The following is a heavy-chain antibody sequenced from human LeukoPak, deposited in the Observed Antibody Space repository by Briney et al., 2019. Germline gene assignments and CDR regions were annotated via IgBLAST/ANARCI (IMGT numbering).Heavy chain of an antibody. V-gene: IGHV4-59*01. D-gene: IGHD2-2*01. CDR2: VYYNGNT. CDR1: GGSYY. CDR3: ARGRYQLDY. Sequence: SETLSLTCTVSGGSYYWRWNRQPPGKGLEWTGVVYYNGNTNYNPSPKSRVTISLDTSKNQFSLKLTSVTTADTAVYYCARGRYQLDYWGQGTLVTVSS. J-gene: IGHJ4*02.